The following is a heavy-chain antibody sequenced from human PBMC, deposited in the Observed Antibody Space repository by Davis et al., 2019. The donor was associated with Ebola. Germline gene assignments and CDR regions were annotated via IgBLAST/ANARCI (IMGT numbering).Heavy chain of an antibody. Sequence: GESLKISCAASGFTFSSYAMSWVRQAPGKGLEWVSAISGSGDSTYFADSVRGRFTISRDNSKNTLYLLMNSLRAEDTAVYYCARDGILPYEYSYGLDYWGQGTLVTVSS. V-gene: IGHV3-23*01. CDR3: ARDGILPYEYSYGLDY. J-gene: IGHJ4*02. CDR1: GFTFSSYA. CDR2: ISGSGDST. D-gene: IGHD5-18*01.